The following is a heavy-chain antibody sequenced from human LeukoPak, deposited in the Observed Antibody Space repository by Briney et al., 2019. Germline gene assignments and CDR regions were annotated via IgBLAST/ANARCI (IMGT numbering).Heavy chain of an antibody. V-gene: IGHV4-59*01. Sequence: SETLSLTCTVSGGSISSYYWSWIRQPPGKGLEWIGYIYYSGSTNYNPSLKSRVTISVDTSKNQFSLKLSSVTAADTAVYYCAGAYHYYYYYYYMDVWGKGTTVTVSS. J-gene: IGHJ6*03. CDR2: IYYSGST. CDR3: AGAYHYYYYYYYMDV. D-gene: IGHD3-22*01. CDR1: GGSISSYY.